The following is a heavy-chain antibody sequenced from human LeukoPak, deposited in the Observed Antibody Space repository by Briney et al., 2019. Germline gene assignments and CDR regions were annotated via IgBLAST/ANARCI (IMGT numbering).Heavy chain of an antibody. V-gene: IGHV3-30*02. CDR1: GFAFFNYG. J-gene: IGHJ4*02. CDR3: TQPQRLSMMAEGINRLGPATNFDY. Sequence: GGSLRLSCAASGFAFFNYGMRWVRQARGKGVEWVAFIRCDGSNKSYADSVKDRFTISKDNSKNTLFLQNNSQRPEATAVHYCTQPQRLSMMAEGINRLGPATNFDYWGQGTLVTVSS. D-gene: IGHD3-22*01. CDR2: IRCDGSNK.